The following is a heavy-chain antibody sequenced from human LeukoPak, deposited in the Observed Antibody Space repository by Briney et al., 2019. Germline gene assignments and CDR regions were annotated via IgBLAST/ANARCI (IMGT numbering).Heavy chain of an antibody. V-gene: IGHV3-30*18. D-gene: IGHD3-22*01. CDR2: ISYDGDNK. CDR3: AKDLSQYDSSGYRYFDY. Sequence: PGGSLRLSCATSGFTFSSYGMHWVRQAPGKGLEWVAVISYDGDNKYYADSVKGRFTISRDNSQNTLYLQMNSLRAEDTAVYYCAKDLSQYDSSGYRYFDYWGQGSPVTVSS. CDR1: GFTFSSYG. J-gene: IGHJ4*02.